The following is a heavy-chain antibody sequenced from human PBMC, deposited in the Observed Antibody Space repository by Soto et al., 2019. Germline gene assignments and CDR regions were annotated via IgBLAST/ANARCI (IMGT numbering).Heavy chain of an antibody. Sequence: SETLSLTCAVYGGSFSGYYWSWIRQPPGKGLEWIGEINHSGSTNYNPSLKSRVTISVDTSKNQFSLKLSSVTAADTAVYYCARGPPRWSRWGQGTMVTVYS. CDR3: ARGPPRWSR. J-gene: IGHJ4*02. CDR1: GGSFSGYY. CDR2: INHSGST. D-gene: IGHD1-26*01. V-gene: IGHV4-34*01.